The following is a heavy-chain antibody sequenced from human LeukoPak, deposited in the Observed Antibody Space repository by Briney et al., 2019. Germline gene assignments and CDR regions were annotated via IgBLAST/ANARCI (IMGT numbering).Heavy chain of an antibody. V-gene: IGHV4-34*01. CDR3: ARGPYYYGSGSSRFDP. J-gene: IGHJ5*02. CDR1: GGSFSGYY. Sequence: SETLSLTCAVYGGSFSGYYWSWIRQPPGKGLEWIGEINHSGSTNYNPSLKSRVTISVDTSKNQFSLKLSSVTAADTAVYYCARGPYYYGSGSSRFDPWGQGTLVTVSS. CDR2: INHSGST. D-gene: IGHD3-10*01.